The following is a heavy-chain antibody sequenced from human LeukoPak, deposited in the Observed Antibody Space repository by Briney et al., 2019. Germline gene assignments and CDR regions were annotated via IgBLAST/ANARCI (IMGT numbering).Heavy chain of an antibody. CDR2: IYSGGST. CDR1: GFTVSSNY. V-gene: IGHV3-66*01. D-gene: IGHD2-15*01. CDR3: ARDNCSGGSCYSGGRGTFDY. J-gene: IGHJ4*02. Sequence: GGSLRLSCATSGFTVSSNYMSWVRQAPGKGLEWVSVIYSGGSTYYADSVKGRFTISRDNSKNTLYLQMNSLRAEDTAVYYCARDNCSGGSCYSGGRGTFDYWGQGTLVTVSS.